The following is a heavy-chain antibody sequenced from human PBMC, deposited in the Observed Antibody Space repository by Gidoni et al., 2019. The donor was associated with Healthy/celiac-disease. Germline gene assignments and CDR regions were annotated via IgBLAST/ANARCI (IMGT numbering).Heavy chain of an antibody. CDR2: FDPKDGET. Sequence: QVQLVQSGAEVKKPGASVKLSCTVSGYTLTELSMHWMRQAPGKGLEWMGGFDPKDGETIYAQKFQGRVTMTEDTSTDTAYMELSSLRSEDTAVYYCATPKDYNWNDYASYWGQGTLVTVSS. CDR1: GYTLTELS. CDR3: ATPKDYNWNDYASY. V-gene: IGHV1-24*01. J-gene: IGHJ4*01. D-gene: IGHD1-20*01.